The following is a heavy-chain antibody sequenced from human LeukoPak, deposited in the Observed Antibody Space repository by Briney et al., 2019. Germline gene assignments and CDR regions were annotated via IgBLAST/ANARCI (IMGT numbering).Heavy chain of an antibody. J-gene: IGHJ4*02. Sequence: PSETLSLTCTVSGGSISTSSYYWGWVRQPPGKGLEWIGNIFYSGSTYYSPSLKSRVTISLDTSRNQFSLKLNSVTAADTAVYYWARGRREYWGICSSTSCYYFDYWGQGTLVTVSS. V-gene: IGHV4-39*07. D-gene: IGHD2-2*01. CDR3: ARGRREYWGICSSTSCYYFDY. CDR2: IFYSGST. CDR1: GGSISTSSYY.